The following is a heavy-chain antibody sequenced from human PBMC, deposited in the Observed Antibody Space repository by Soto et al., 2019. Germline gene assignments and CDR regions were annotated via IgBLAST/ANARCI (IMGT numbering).Heavy chain of an antibody. J-gene: IGHJ4*02. CDR3: ARVGDFWSGYPKRGYYFDY. CDR2: IIPIFGTA. D-gene: IGHD3-3*01. Sequence: QVQLVQSGAEVKKPGSSVKVSCKASGGTFSSYAISWVRQAPGQGLEWMGGIIPIFGTANYAQKFQGRVTITADECTSTAYMELSSLRAEDTAVYYCARVGDFWSGYPKRGYYFDYWGQGTLVTVSS. CDR1: GGTFSSYA. V-gene: IGHV1-69*01.